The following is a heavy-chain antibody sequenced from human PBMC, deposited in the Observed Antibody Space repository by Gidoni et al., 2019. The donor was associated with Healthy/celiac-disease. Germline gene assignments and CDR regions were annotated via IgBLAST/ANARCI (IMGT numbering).Heavy chain of an antibody. Sequence: EVQLLESGGGLVQPGGSLRLSCAASGFTFSSYTMSWVRQAPGKGLEWVAAIRGSGGSTYYADSVKGRFTISRDNSKNTLYLQMNSLRAEDTAVYYCAKSGWYGPYFDYWGQGTLVTVSS. J-gene: IGHJ4*02. V-gene: IGHV3-23*01. CDR1: GFTFSSYT. CDR3: AKSGWYGPYFDY. CDR2: IRGSGGST. D-gene: IGHD6-19*01.